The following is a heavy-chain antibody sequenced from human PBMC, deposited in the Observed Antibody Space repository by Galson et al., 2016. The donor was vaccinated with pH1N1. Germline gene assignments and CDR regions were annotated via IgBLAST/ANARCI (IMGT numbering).Heavy chain of an antibody. V-gene: IGHV1-24*01. Sequence: SVKVSCKVSGYSLSELSIHWVRQAPGKGLEWMGGFDPKDGETIYAQKFQGRVTVTEDTSTDTAYMELIALRSEDTAVYYFATSAYWGARGGWFTWWFDPWGQGTLVSVSS. CDR2: FDPKDGET. CDR3: ATSAYWGARGGWFTWWFDP. J-gene: IGHJ5*02. D-gene: IGHD2-21*01. CDR1: GYSLSELS.